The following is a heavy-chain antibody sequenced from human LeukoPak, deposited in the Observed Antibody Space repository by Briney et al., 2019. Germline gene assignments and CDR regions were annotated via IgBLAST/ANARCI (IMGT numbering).Heavy chain of an antibody. CDR3: ATSTYNFWGGSFDP. Sequence: SETLSLTCTVSGGSISSSSYYWGWIRQPPGKGLEWIGSIYYSGSTYYNPSLKSRVTISVDTSKNQFSLRLYSVTAADTAVYYCATSTYNFWGGSFDPWGQGALVTVSS. J-gene: IGHJ5*02. V-gene: IGHV4-39*07. CDR1: GGSISSSSYY. D-gene: IGHD3-3*01. CDR2: IYYSGST.